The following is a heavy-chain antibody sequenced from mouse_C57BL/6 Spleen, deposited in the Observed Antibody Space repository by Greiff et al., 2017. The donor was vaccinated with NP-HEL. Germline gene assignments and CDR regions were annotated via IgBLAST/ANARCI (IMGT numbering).Heavy chain of an antibody. Sequence: VMLVESGAELAKPGASVKLSCKASGYTFTSYWMHWVKQRPGQGLEWIGYINPSSGYTKYNQKFKDKATLTADKSSSTAYMQLSSLTYEDSAVYDGARWDYGSSYGFAYWGQGTLVTVSA. CDR1: GYTFTSYW. D-gene: IGHD1-1*01. CDR3: ARWDYGSSYGFAY. V-gene: IGHV1-7*01. J-gene: IGHJ3*01. CDR2: INPSSGYT.